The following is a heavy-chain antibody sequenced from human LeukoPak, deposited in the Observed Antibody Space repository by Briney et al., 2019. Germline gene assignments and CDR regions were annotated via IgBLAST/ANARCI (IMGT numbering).Heavy chain of an antibody. CDR3: ARPPVSVFDAFHI. J-gene: IGHJ3*02. CDR2: IFYSGTT. Sequence: PSETLSLTCSVSGDSIRSANYYWGWVRQPPGEGLEWIGSIFYSGTTYYNPSLMSRVTISVDTSKNHLSLKLTSLTAADTAVYYCARPPVSVFDAFHIWGLGTMVTVSS. D-gene: IGHD5/OR15-5a*01. CDR1: GDSIRSANYY. V-gene: IGHV4-39*02.